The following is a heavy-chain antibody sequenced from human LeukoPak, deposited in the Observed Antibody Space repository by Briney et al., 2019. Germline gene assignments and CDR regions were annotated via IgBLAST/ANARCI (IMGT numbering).Heavy chain of an antibody. D-gene: IGHD3-16*02. J-gene: IGHJ4*02. V-gene: IGHV3-15*01. CDR2: IKSKTDGGTT. Sequence: GGSLRLSCAASGFTFSNAWMSWVRQAPGKGLEWVGRIKSKTDGGTTDYAAPVEGRFTISRDDSKNTLYLQMNSLKTEDTAVYYCTTSIMITFGGVIVRRLFDYWGQGTLVTVPS. CDR1: GFTFSNAW. CDR3: TTSIMITFGGVIVRRLFDY.